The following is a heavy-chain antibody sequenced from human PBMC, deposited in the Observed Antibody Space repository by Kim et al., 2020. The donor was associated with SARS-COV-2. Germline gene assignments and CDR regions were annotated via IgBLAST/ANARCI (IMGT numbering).Heavy chain of an antibody. CDR3: ARSAVAAVYYYYYGMDV. CDR1: GYTFTSYA. J-gene: IGHJ6*02. V-gene: IGHV7-4-1*02. CDR2: INTNTGNP. D-gene: IGHD2-15*01. Sequence: ASVKVSCKASGYTFTSYAMNWVRQAPGQGLEWMGWINTNTGNPTYAQGFTGRFVFSLDTSVSTAYLQISSLKAEDTAVYYCARSAVAAVYYYYYGMDVWGQGTTVTVSS.